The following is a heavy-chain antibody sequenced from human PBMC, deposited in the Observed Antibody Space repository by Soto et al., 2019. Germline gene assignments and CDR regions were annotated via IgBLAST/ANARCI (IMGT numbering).Heavy chain of an antibody. CDR3: ARAGGGGGSSWFDY. CDR2: IYHSGST. D-gene: IGHD6-13*01. CDR1: GGSISSSNG. V-gene: IGHV4-4*02. Sequence: QVQLQESGPGLVKPSGTLSLTCAVSGGSISSSNGWGWVRQPPGKGLEWIGEIYHSGSTNYNPSRKSRVTISVDKSKNQFSLKLSSVAAADTAVYYCARAGGGGGSSWFDYWGQGTLVTVSS. J-gene: IGHJ4*02.